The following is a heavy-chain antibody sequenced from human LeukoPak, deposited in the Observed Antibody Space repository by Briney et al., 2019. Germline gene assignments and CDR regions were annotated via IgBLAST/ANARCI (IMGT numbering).Heavy chain of an antibody. D-gene: IGHD1-26*01. CDR1: GYTFTGYY. J-gene: IGHJ5*02. CDR3: ARARGVGASNWFDP. Sequence: ASVKVSCKASGYTFTGYYMHWVRQAPGQGLEWMGGIIPIFGTANYAQKFQGRVTITADESTSTAYMELSSLRSEDTAVYYCARARGVGASNWFDPWGQGTLVTVSS. V-gene: IGHV1-69*13. CDR2: IIPIFGTA.